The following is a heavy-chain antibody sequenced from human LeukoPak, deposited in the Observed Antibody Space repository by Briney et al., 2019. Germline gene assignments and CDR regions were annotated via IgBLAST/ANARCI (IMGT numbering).Heavy chain of an antibody. CDR3: ARAALSSGWKAGINH. Sequence: GGSLRLSCAISGVTSDTYAMHWVRQAPGQGLEWVAAISFDGSNTYYADSVRGRFTIYRDNSKKMVYLQMGRLRPEDTATYFCARAALSSGWKAGINHWGQGSLVTVS. D-gene: IGHD6-19*01. CDR2: ISFDGSNT. CDR1: GVTSDTYA. J-gene: IGHJ5*02. V-gene: IGHV3-30*03.